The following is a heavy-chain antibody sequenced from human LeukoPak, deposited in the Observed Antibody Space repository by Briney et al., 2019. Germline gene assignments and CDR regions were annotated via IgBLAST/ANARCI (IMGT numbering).Heavy chain of an antibody. J-gene: IGHJ3*02. CDR3: GRGGDTGIYAYVTDI. CDR1: GFTFSNYW. Sequence: GGSLRLSCAASGFTFSNYWMNWVRQAPGKGLEWVASIKPDGTEKYYVDSMKGRFTISRDNAKNSLYLQMNSLRAEDTAVYYCGRGGDTGIYAYVTDIWGQGTIVTVSS. CDR2: IKPDGTEK. V-gene: IGHV3-7*01. D-gene: IGHD3-16*01.